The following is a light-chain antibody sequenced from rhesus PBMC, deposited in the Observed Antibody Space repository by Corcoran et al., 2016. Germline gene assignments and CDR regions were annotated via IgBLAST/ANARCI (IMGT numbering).Light chain of an antibody. CDR1: QGISSY. CDR3: QQHNSYPWT. CDR2: KAS. Sequence: DIQMTQSPSSLSASVGDKVTITCRASQGISSYLAWYQQKPGKAPNLLIYKASTLQSGVPSRCSGSGSGTDFTLTISSLQPEDVATYYWQQHNSYPWTFGQGTKVEIK. V-gene: IGKV1-25*01. J-gene: IGKJ1*01.